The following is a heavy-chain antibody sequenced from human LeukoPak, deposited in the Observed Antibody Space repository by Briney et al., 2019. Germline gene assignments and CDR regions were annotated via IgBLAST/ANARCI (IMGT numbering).Heavy chain of an antibody. CDR2: MNPNSGNT. Sequence: ASVKVSCKASGYTFTSYDINWARQATGQGLEWMGWMNPNSGNTGYAQKFQGRVTMTRNTSISTAYMELSSLRSEDTAVHYCARALCGGDCYSGWFDPWGQGTLVTVSS. CDR3: ARALCGGDCYSGWFDP. CDR1: GYTFTSYD. D-gene: IGHD2-21*02. J-gene: IGHJ5*02. V-gene: IGHV1-8*01.